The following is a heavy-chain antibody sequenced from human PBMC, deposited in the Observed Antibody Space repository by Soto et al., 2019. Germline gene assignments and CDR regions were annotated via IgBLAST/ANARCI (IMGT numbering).Heavy chain of an antibody. CDR2: IGTAGDT. J-gene: IGHJ6*02. CDR1: G. CDR3: ARAPGEYSYGLTRIYYGMDV. V-gene: IGHV3-13*04. Sequence: GSRRVHKKKKKDLEWVSAIGTAGDTYYPGSVKGRFTISRENAKNSLYLQMNSLRAEDTAVYYCARAPGEYSYGLTRIYYGMDVWGQGTTVTVSS. D-gene: IGHD5-18*01.